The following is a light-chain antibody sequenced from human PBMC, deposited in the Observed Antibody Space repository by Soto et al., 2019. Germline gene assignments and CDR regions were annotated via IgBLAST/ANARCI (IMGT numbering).Light chain of an antibody. V-gene: IGLV4-69*01. Sequence: QPVLAQSPSASASLGASVKLTCTLSSGHSSYAIAWLQQQPEKGPRYLMKLDSDGSHSKGDGIPDRFSGSSSGAERYLTISSLQSDDEADYYCQTWGTGIVVFGGGTQLTVL. CDR1: SGHSSYA. J-gene: IGLJ2*01. CDR3: QTWGTGIVV. CDR2: LDSDGSH.